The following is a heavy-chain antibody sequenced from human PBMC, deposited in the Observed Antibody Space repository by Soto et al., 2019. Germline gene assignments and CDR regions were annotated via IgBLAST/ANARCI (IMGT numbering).Heavy chain of an antibody. D-gene: IGHD2-2*01. Sequence: PSETLCLTSGVAGGSSSSGGYSWSWIRQPPGKGLEWIGYIYHSGSTYYNPSLKSRVTISVDRSKNQFSLKLSSVTAADTAVYYCARVPDRWGQGTLVTVSS. CDR3: ARVPDR. CDR2: IYHSGST. V-gene: IGHV4-30-2*01. CDR1: GGSSSSGGYS. J-gene: IGHJ5*02.